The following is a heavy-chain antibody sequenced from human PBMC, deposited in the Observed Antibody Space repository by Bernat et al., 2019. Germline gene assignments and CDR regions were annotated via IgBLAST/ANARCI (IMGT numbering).Heavy chain of an antibody. CDR1: GFTFSSYW. CDR2: INSDGSST. Sequence: EVQLVESVGGLVQPGGSLRLSCAASGFTFSSYWMHWVRQAPGKGLVWVSRINSDGSSTSYAESVKHPHTISRDNAKNTLYLQMNNLRAEKTAVYYCARGGMIVVVPYYYYYGMDVWDQGTKVTDSS. V-gene: IGHV3-74*01. D-gene: IGHD3-22*01. CDR3: ARGGMIVVVPYYYYYGMDV. J-gene: IGHJ6*02.